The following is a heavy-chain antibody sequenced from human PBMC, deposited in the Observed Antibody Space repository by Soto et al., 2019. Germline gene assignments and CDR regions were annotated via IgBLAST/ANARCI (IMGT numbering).Heavy chain of an antibody. V-gene: IGHV3-48*03. D-gene: IGHD3-10*01. CDR1: GFTFGYYW. Sequence: PGGSLRLSCAASGFTFGYYWMSWVRQAPGKGLEWVSFISGTGSSIYYADSVKGRFTISRDNAKNSLYLQMNSLRAEDTAVYYCARLLLWPPHYWGQGTLVTVSS. CDR2: ISGTGSSI. J-gene: IGHJ4*02. CDR3: ARLLLWPPHY.